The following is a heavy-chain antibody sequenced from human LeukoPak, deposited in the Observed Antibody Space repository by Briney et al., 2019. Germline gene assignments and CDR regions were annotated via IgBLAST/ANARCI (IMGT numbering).Heavy chain of an antibody. D-gene: IGHD2/OR15-2a*01. Sequence: PGGSLRLSCAASGFMFSTYWMTWVRQAPGKGLEWVANIKRDGSVKNYVDSVKGRFTISRDNAKNSLYLQMSSLRAEDTAVYYCARDRSDNSTWYVGSHWGQGTLVTVSS. CDR1: GFMFSTYW. CDR3: ARDRSDNSTWYVGSH. CDR2: IKRDGSVK. J-gene: IGHJ4*02. V-gene: IGHV3-7*01.